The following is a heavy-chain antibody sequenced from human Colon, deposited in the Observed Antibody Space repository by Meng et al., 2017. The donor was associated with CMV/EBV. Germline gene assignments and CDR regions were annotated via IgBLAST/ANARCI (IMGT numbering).Heavy chain of an antibody. D-gene: IGHD3-16*01. J-gene: IGHJ6*02. Sequence: GSLKISCAASGFTFSSYWMSWVRQAPGKGLEWVANIKQDGSEKYYVDSVKGRFTISRDNAKNSLYLQMNSLRAEDTAVYYCARDFAPGGDGMDVWGQGTTVTVSS. CDR2: IKQDGSEK. CDR1: GFTFSSYW. V-gene: IGHV3-7*01. CDR3: ARDFAPGGDGMDV.